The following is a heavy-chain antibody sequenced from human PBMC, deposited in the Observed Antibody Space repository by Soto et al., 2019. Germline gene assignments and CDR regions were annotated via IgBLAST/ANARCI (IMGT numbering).Heavy chain of an antibody. Sequence: PGEALKISCKGSGYSFTSYWIGWVRQMPGKGLEWMGIIYPGDSDTRYSPSFQGQVTISADKSISTAYLQWSSLKASDTAMYYCARPYCSGGSCYPEYYFDYWGQGTLVTV. J-gene: IGHJ4*02. CDR3: ARPYCSGGSCYPEYYFDY. V-gene: IGHV5-51*01. D-gene: IGHD2-15*01. CDR2: IYPGDSDT. CDR1: GYSFTSYW.